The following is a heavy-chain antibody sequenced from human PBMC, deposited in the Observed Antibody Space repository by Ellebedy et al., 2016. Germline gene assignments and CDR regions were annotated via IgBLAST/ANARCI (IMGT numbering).Heavy chain of an antibody. CDR3: GRVGRFPHNYAMDV. CDR2: IREDGSGT. V-gene: IGHV3-7*01. Sequence: GESLKISCAASGFTFSDYYMRWVRQAPGKGLEWVATIREDGSGTYYMASVKGRFSISRDNAKTSLYLQRNSLRAEDTAVYYCGRVGRFPHNYAMDVWGQGTTVTVSS. CDR1: GFTFSDYY. J-gene: IGHJ6*02. D-gene: IGHD2-21*01.